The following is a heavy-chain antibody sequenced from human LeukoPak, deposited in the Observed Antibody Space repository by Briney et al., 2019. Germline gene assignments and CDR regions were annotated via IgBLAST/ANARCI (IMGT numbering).Heavy chain of an antibody. CDR3: LRGELTPGVGY. Sequence: PGGSLRLSCVASGFTFSDYWVHWVRQIPGKGLVWISDINTDGTKTRYANSVRGRFTVSRDNAKNTVFLQMNSLRADDTGIFYCLRGELTPGVGYWGQGTLVTVSS. CDR1: GFTFSDYW. CDR2: INTDGTKT. J-gene: IGHJ4*02. D-gene: IGHD1-1*01. V-gene: IGHV3-74*01.